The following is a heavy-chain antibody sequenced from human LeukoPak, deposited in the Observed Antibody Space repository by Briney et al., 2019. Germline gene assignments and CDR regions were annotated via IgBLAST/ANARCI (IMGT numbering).Heavy chain of an antibody. CDR2: IYYSGST. V-gene: IGHV4-59*12. D-gene: IGHD3-22*01. Sequence: SETLSLTCTVSGGSISSYYWSWIRQPPGKGLEWIGSIYYSGSTYYNPSLKSRVTISVDTSKNQFSLKLSSVTAADTAVYYCAREHYYDSPPDYFDYWGQGTLVTVSS. J-gene: IGHJ4*02. CDR3: AREHYYDSPPDYFDY. CDR1: GGSISSYY.